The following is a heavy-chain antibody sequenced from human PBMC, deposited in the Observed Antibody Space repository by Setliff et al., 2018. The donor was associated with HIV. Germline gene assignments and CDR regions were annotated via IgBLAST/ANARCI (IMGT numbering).Heavy chain of an antibody. D-gene: IGHD5-18*01. CDR2: INHSGST. J-gene: IGHJ4*02. V-gene: IGHV4-34*01. CDR3: ARRDTAMPYYFDY. Sequence: ETPSLTCAVYGGSFSGYYWSWIRQPPGKGLEWIGEINHSGSTNYNPSLKSRVTISVDTSKNQFSLKLSSVTAADTAVYYCARRDTAMPYYFDYWGQGTLVTVSS. CDR1: GGSFSGYY.